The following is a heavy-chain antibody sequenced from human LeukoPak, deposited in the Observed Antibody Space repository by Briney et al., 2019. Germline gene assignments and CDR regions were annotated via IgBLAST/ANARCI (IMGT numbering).Heavy chain of an antibody. V-gene: IGHV4-59*12. D-gene: IGHD3-22*01. CDR1: GGSISSYY. Sequence: SETLSLTCTVSGGSISSYYWSWIRQPPGKGLEWIGYIYYSGSTYYNPSLKSRVTISVDTSKNQFSLKLSSVTAADTAVYYCARAKDYYDSSGYYFDPWGQGTLVTVSS. CDR2: IYYSGST. CDR3: ARAKDYYDSSGYYFDP. J-gene: IGHJ5*02.